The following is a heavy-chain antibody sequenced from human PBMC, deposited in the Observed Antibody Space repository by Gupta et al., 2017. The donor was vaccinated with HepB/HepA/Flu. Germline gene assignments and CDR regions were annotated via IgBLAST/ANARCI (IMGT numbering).Heavy chain of an antibody. D-gene: IGHD1-7*01. V-gene: IGHV4-39*01. CDR1: GGSISSSSYY. CDR2: IYYSGST. J-gene: IGHJ5*02. CDR3: GRRRSESGTDNWYDH. Sequence: LQLQESGPGLVKPSETLSLTCPVSGGSISSSSYYWGWIRQPPGKGLEWMGSIYYSGSTYDNPSLKSGVTIAGDTSKNQFSLRGSSGTAADXAGDYGGRRRSESGTDNWYDHWGQGRRGTVAS.